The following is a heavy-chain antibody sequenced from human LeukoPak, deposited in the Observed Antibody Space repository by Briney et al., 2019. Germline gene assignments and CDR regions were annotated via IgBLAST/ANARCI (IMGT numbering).Heavy chain of an antibody. J-gene: IGHJ4*02. CDR2: ITPILGIA. V-gene: IGHV1-69*04. CDR1: GGTFSSYA. CDR3: ARYSSSSGGDYFDY. D-gene: IGHD6-6*01. Sequence: GASVKVSCKASGGTFSSYAISWVRQAPGQVLEWMGRITPILGIANYAQKFQGRVTITADKSTSTAHMELSSLRSEDTAVYYCARYSSSSGGDYFDYWGQGTLVTVSS.